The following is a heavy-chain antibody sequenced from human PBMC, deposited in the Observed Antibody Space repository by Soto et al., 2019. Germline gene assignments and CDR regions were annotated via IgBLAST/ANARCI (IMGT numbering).Heavy chain of an antibody. CDR1: GYTLTELS. Sequence: ASVKVSCKVSGYTLTELSMHWVRQAPGKGLEWMGGFDPEDGETIYAQKFQGRVTMTEDTSTDTAYMELSSLRSEDPAVYYCATVEKGSSSSGMFDYWGQGTRVT. J-gene: IGHJ4*02. V-gene: IGHV1-24*01. D-gene: IGHD6-6*01. CDR3: ATVEKGSSSSGMFDY. CDR2: FDPEDGET.